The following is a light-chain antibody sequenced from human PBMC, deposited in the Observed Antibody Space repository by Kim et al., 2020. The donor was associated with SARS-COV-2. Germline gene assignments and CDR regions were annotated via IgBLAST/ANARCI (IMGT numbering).Light chain of an antibody. V-gene: IGKV2-28*01. J-gene: IGKJ2*01. CDR2: LGS. CDR1: QSLLHSNGYNY. Sequence: EPASISCRSSQSLLHSNGYNYLDWYLQKPGQSPQLLIYLGSNRASGVPDRFSGSGSGTDFTLKSSRVEAEDVGVYYCMQALQTPYTFGQGTKLEI. CDR3: MQALQTPYT.